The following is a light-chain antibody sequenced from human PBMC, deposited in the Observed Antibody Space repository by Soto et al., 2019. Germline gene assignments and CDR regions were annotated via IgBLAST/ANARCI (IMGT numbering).Light chain of an antibody. CDR2: QDT. V-gene: IGLV3-1*01. CDR3: QAWDSNILYV. CDR1: KLGDKY. Sequence: SYELTQPPSVSVSPGQTASITCSGDKLGDKYASWYQQKPGQSPVLVIYQDTKRPSGIPERFSGSSSGNTATLTISGTQATDEADYYCQAWDSNILYVFGTGTKVTVL. J-gene: IGLJ1*01.